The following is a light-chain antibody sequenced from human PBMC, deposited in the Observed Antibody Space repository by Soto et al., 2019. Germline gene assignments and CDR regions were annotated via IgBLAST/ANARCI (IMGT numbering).Light chain of an antibody. CDR2: EVS. J-gene: IGLJ1*01. CDR3: SSYTSSSYYV. Sequence: QSVLTQPASVSGSPGQSITISCTGTSSDVGAYNYVSWYQQHPGKAPKLMIYEVSNRPSGVSNRFSGSKSGNTASLTIFGLQAEDEADYYCSSYTSSSYYVLGNGTKVT. CDR1: SSDVGAYNY. V-gene: IGLV2-14*01.